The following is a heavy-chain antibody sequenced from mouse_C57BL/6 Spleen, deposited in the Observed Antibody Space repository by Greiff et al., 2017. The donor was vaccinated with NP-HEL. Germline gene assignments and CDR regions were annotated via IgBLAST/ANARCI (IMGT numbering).Heavy chain of an antibody. CDR2: IDPSDSYS. CDR3: ARKLRLPHYYAMDY. D-gene: IGHD3-2*02. V-gene: IGHV1-69*01. CDR1: GYTFTSYW. J-gene: IGHJ4*01. Sequence: VQLQQPGAELVMPGASVKLSCKASGYTFTSYWMHWVKQRPGQGLEWIGEIDPSDSYSNSNQQFKGKSTLTVDKSSSTAYMQLSSLTSEDSAVYYCARKLRLPHYYAMDYWGQGTSVTVSS.